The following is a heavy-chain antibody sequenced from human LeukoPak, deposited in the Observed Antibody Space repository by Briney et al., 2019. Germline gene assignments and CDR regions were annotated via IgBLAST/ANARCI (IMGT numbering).Heavy chain of an antibody. CDR3: AKESGKFDY. CDR1: GFTFISYW. J-gene: IGHJ4*02. CDR2: ISADGGST. Sequence: PGGSLRLSCAASGFTFISYWMHWVRQAPGKGLEWVSLISADGGSTFSADSVKGRFSISRDNSKNSLYLQMNSLRSEDTAMYYCAKESGKFDYWGQGTLVAVSS. V-gene: IGHV3-43*02.